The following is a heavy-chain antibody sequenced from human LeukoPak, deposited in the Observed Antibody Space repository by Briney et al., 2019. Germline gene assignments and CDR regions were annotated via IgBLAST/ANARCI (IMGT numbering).Heavy chain of an antibody. CDR3: ARFSRVPDS. Sequence: GGSLRLSCAGSGFTFSSYSMNWVRQAPGKGLEWVSSISSSSSYIYYADSVKGRFTISRDNARNSLYLQMNNLRVEDTAVYYCARFSRVPDSWGQGTLVTVSS. J-gene: IGHJ4*02. CDR2: ISSSSSYI. V-gene: IGHV3-21*01. CDR1: GFTFSSYS.